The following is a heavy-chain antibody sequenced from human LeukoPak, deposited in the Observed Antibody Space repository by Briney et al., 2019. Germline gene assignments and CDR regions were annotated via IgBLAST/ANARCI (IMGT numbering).Heavy chain of an antibody. CDR3: AMRRDGYNQDAFDI. J-gene: IGHJ3*02. CDR2: IYPGDSDT. Sequence: GEPLKISCKGSGYSFTSYWIGWVRQMPGKSLEWTEIIYPGDSDTRYSPSSQGHVTISADKSISTAYLQWSSLKASDTAMYYCAMRRDGYNQDAFDIWGQGTMVTVSS. CDR1: GYSFTSYW. V-gene: IGHV5-51*01. D-gene: IGHD5-24*01.